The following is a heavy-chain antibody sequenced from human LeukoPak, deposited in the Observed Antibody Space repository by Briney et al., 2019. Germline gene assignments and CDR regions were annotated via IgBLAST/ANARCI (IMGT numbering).Heavy chain of an antibody. D-gene: IGHD1-1*01. CDR3: VTDGDKWNDFEY. V-gene: IGHV3-7*01. CDR2: IDKDGNEI. J-gene: IGHJ4*02. CDR1: GLSISNFW. Sequence: PGGSLRLSRAASGLSISNFWMHWVRQAPGKGLEWVAIIDKDGNEIKYVDSVKGRFTLSRDNARNSVYLQMNSLRTEDTALYYCVTDGDKWNDFEYWGQGTLVTVSS.